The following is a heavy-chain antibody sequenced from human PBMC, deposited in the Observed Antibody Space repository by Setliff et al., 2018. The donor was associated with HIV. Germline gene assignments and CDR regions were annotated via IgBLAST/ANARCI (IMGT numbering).Heavy chain of an antibody. CDR2: VNADNGNT. CDR3: AREGQWLA. J-gene: IGHJ5*02. Sequence: ASVKVSCKASGYTSTSFSLHWVRQAPGQGLEWMGWVNADNGNTKYSEKFQGRVTITRDTAASTVYMELSSLKSEDTAVYYCAREGQWLAWGQGTLVTVSS. CDR1: GYTSTSFS. D-gene: IGHD6-19*01. V-gene: IGHV1-3*01.